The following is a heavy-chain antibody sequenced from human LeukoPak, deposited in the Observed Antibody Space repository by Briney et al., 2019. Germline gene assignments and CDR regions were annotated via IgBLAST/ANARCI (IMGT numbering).Heavy chain of an antibody. D-gene: IGHD3-3*01. V-gene: IGHV3-23*01. CDR2: ISGSGGST. CDR1: GFTFSSYA. CDR3: AKAGASLRWDAHYYCDY. Sequence: PGGSLRLSCAASGFTFSSYAMSWVRQAPGKGLEWVSAISGSGGSTYYADSVKGRFTISRDNSKNTLYLQMNSLRAEDTAVYYCAKAGASLRWDAHYYCDYWGQGTLVLVS. J-gene: IGHJ4*02.